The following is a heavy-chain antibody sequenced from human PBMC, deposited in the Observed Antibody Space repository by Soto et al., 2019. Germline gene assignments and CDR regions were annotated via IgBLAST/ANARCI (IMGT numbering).Heavy chain of an antibody. J-gene: IGHJ6*01. D-gene: IGHD5-12*01. CDR2: IYSGGST. CDR1: VFTVSNNY. V-gene: IGHV3-53*01. CDR3: ARSTGDGYNPSYYYGMDV. Sequence: GGALRLSCAFYVFTVSNNYMSWVRQAPGKGLEWVSVIYSGGSTYYADSVKGRFTISRDNSKNTLYLQMNRLRAEDTAVYYCARSTGDGYNPSYYYGMDVWGQGTTVTVSS.